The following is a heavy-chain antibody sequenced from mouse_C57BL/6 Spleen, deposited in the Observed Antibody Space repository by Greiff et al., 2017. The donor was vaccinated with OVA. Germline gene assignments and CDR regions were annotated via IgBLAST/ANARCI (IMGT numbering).Heavy chain of an antibody. V-gene: IGHV1-80*01. CDR3: ARSKNGYGWYFEG. D-gene: IGHD2-2*01. J-gene: IGHJ1*03. Sequence: VKLMESGAELVKPGASVKISCKASGYAFSSYWMNWVKQRPGNGLEWIGQLYPGDGVSNYNGKFKGKATLTADKSSSTAYMQLSSLTSEDSAVYFGARSKNGYGWYFEGWGTGTTVTVAS. CDR2: LYPGDGVS. CDR1: GYAFSSYW.